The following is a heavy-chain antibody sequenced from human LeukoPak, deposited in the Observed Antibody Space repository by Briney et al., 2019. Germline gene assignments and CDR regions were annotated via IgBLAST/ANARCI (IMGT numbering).Heavy chain of an antibody. CDR3: ARGGYGDRIDY. J-gene: IGHJ4*02. V-gene: IGHV1-46*01. Sequence: GASVKVSCKASGYTFIRYYMHWVRQAPGQGREWMGIINLSGGSTSYAQKFQGRVTMTRDTSTSTAYMELSRLRSEDTAVYYCARGGYGDRIDYWGQGTLVSVSS. D-gene: IGHD4-17*01. CDR1: GYTFIRYY. CDR2: INLSGGST.